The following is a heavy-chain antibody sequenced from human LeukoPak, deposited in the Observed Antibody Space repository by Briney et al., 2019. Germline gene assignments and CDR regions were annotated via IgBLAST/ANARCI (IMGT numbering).Heavy chain of an antibody. CDR3: AASWIQLWLHNWFDP. J-gene: IGHJ5*02. CDR2: IYYSGST. Sequence: SQTLSLTCTVSGGSISSSSYYWGWIRQPPGKGLEWIGSIYYSGSTYYNSSLKSRVTISVDTSKNQFSLKLSSVTAADTAVYYCAASWIQLWLHNWFDPWGQGTLVTVSS. V-gene: IGHV4-39*01. D-gene: IGHD5-18*01. CDR1: GGSISSSSYY.